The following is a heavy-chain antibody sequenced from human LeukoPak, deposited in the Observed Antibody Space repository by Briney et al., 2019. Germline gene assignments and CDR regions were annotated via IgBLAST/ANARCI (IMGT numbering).Heavy chain of an antibody. CDR2: ISYDGSNK. CDR1: GFTFSSYA. CDR3: AGPKTMVRGEY. Sequence: PGRSLRLSCAASGFTFSSYAMHWVRQAPGKGLEWVAIISYDGSNKYYADSVKGRFTISRDASKNTLFLQMDSLRADDTAVYYCAGPKTMVRGEYWGQGTLVTVSS. V-gene: IGHV3-30-3*01. J-gene: IGHJ4*02. D-gene: IGHD3-10*01.